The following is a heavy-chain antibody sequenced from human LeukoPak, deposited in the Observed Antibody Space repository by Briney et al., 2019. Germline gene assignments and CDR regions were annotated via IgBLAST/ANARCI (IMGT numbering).Heavy chain of an antibody. J-gene: IGHJ6*02. CDR3: ARDRVRGYYCGMDV. D-gene: IGHD3-10*01. V-gene: IGHV4-59*01. Sequence: SETLSLTCTVSGGSISGDFWSWIRQAPGKGLEWIGYTYYSGCTNYNPSLESRVTITVDTSKNQVSLKLSSVTAADTAVYYCARDRVRGYYCGMDVWGQGTTVTVSS. CDR2: TYYSGCT. CDR1: GGSISGDF.